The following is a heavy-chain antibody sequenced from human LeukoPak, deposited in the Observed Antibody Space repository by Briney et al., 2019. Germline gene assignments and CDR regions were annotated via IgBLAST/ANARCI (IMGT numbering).Heavy chain of an antibody. J-gene: IGHJ6*02. Sequence: GGSLRLSCAASGFTFSSYVMHWVRQAPGKGLEWVAGIWYDGSNKHYADSVKGRFTISRDNSKNTLYLQMNSLRAEDTAVYYCARDIAAAGSRYYYYGMDVWGQGTTVTVSS. D-gene: IGHD6-13*01. CDR3: ARDIAAAGSRYYYYGMDV. CDR2: IWYDGSNK. V-gene: IGHV3-33*01. CDR1: GFTFSSYV.